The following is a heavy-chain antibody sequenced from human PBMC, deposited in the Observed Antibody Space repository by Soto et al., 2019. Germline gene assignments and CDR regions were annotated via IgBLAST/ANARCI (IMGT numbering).Heavy chain of an antibody. D-gene: IGHD4-17*01. CDR2: IRTSVGDT. V-gene: IGHV3-23*01. CDR3: AKDPTYDYGYFDS. Sequence: EVQLLESGGDLVQPGGSLRLSCAASGFTFSSYAMNWVRQAPGKGLEWASTIRTSVGDTYYAASVKGRFTISRDNSKSTVYLHLNSLRAEDTAIYYCAKDPTYDYGYFDSWGQGTLVTVSS. CDR1: GFTFSSYA. J-gene: IGHJ4*02.